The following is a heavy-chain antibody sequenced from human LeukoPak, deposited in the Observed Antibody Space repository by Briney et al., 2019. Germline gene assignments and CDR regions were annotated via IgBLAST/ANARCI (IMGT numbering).Heavy chain of an antibody. D-gene: IGHD6-19*01. CDR3: AGGGRIAVVAFDP. V-gene: IGHV1-69*06. J-gene: IGHJ5*02. CDR2: IIPIFGTA. CDR1: GGTFSSCA. Sequence: SVKVSCKASGGTFSSCAISWVRQAPGQGLEWMGGIIPIFGTANYAQKFQGRVTITADKSTSTAYMELSSLRSEDTAVYYCAGGGRIAVVAFDPWGQGTLVTVSS.